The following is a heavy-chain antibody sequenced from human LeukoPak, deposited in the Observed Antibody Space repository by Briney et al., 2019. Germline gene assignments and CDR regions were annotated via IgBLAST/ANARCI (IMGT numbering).Heavy chain of an antibody. D-gene: IGHD3-16*01. V-gene: IGHV1-69*05. J-gene: IGHJ3*02. CDR2: IIPIFGTA. CDR3: ARGLGGRGGPTVYGGHAFDI. Sequence: SVKVSCKASGGTFSSYAISWVRQAPGQGLEWMGGIIPIFGTANYAQKFQGRVTMTRDTSISTAYMELSRLRSDDTAVYYCARGLGGRGGPTVYGGHAFDIWGQGTMVTVSS. CDR1: GGTFSSYA.